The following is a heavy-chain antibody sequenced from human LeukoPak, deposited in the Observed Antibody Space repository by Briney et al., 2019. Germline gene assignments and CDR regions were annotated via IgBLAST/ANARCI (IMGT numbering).Heavy chain of an antibody. CDR3: AKDLPDYDSSVIMGEFDY. CDR1: GFTFSSYA. CDR2: ISGSGGST. V-gene: IGHV3-23*01. J-gene: IGHJ4*02. Sequence: PGGSLRLSCAASGFTFSSYAMSWVRQAPGKGLEWVSAISGSGGSTYYADSVKGRFTISRDNSKNTLYLQMNSLRAEDTAVYYCAKDLPDYDSSVIMGEFDYWGQGTLVTVSS. D-gene: IGHD3-22*01.